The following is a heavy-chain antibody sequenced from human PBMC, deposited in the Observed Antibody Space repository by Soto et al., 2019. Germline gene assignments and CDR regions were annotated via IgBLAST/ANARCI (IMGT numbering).Heavy chain of an antibody. D-gene: IGHD3-10*01. Sequence: TLSLLCTVSGGSISNGGYYWNWVRQHPGKGLEWIGYIHYSGSTWYNPSLESRVTISVDTSKDQFSLKLRSVTAADTAVYYCARVRGSGSYAAYYFDSWGQGTLVTVSS. CDR3: ARVRGSGSYAAYYFDS. J-gene: IGHJ4*01. CDR1: GGSISNGGYY. CDR2: IHYSGST. V-gene: IGHV4-31*03.